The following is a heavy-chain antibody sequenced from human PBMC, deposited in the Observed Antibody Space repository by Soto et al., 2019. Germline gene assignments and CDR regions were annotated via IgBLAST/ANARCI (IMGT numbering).Heavy chain of an antibody. V-gene: IGHV4-59*01. D-gene: IGHD5-18*01. J-gene: IGHJ4*02. CDR2: IYYSGST. CDR1: GGSISSYY. Sequence: SETLSLTCTVSGGSISSYYWSWIRQPPGKGLEWIGYIYYSGSTNYNPSLKSRVTISVDTSKNQFSLKLSSVTAADTAVYYCARDNGYSYGYTLDHWGPGTLVTVSS. CDR3: ARDNGYSYGYTLDH.